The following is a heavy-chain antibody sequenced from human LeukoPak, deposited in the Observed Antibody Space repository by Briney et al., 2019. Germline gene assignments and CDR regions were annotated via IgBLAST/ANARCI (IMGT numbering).Heavy chain of an antibody. CDR1: GGTFSSYT. CDR2: IIPILGIA. J-gene: IGHJ4*02. V-gene: IGHV1-69*02. D-gene: IGHD1-26*01. CDR3: ASEGGSYFFDY. Sequence: GASVKVSCKASGGTFSSYTISWVRQAPGQGLEWMGRIIPILGIANYAQKFQGRVTITADKSTSTAYMELSSLRSEDTAVYYCASEGGSYFFDYWGQGTLVTVSS.